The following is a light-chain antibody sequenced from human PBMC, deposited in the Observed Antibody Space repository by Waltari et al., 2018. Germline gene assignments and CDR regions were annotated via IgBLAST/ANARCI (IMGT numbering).Light chain of an antibody. CDR1: QSVSSNY. V-gene: IGKV3-20*01. CDR2: GAS. J-gene: IGKJ2*01. Sequence: EIVLTQSPGPLSLSPGERATLSCRASQSVSSNYLAWYQQKPGQAPRLLIYGASNRASGIPDRFSGTGSGTDFTLTISSLEPEDFAIYYCQQYGSSPPYTFGQGTKLEI. CDR3: QQYGSSPPYT.